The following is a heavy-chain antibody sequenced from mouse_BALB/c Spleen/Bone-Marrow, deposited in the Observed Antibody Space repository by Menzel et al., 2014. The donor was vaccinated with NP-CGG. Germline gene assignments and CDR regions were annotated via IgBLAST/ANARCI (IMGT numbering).Heavy chain of an antibody. Sequence: EVQGVESGGGLVQPGGSMKLSCVASGFTFXSNWMSWVRQSPEKGLEWVAEIRLKSDNYATHYAESVKGKFTISRDDSKSRLYLQMNSLRAEDTGIYYCRAITLAYWGQGTLVTVSA. CDR3: RAITLAY. CDR1: GFTFXSNW. CDR2: IRLKSDNYAT. D-gene: IGHD1-1*01. J-gene: IGHJ3*01. V-gene: IGHV6-6*02.